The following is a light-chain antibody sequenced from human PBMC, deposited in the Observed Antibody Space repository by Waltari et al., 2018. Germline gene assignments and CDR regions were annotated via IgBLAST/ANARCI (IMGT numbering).Light chain of an antibody. CDR2: GAS. CDR3: QQYNNWPPEYT. J-gene: IGKJ2*01. Sequence: EIVMTPPPATLAVSTGDRATLPGRASQSVSSTLPWYQQKTGQAPGLLIYGASTRATGIPARFSGGGSGTEFTLTISSMQSEDFAVYYCQQYNNWPPEYTFGQGTKLEIK. V-gene: IGKV3-15*01. CDR1: QSVSST.